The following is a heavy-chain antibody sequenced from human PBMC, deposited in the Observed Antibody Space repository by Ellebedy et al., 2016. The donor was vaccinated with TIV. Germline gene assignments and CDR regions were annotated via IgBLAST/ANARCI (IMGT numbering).Heavy chain of an antibody. V-gene: IGHV3-66*01. D-gene: IGHD2-21*01. CDR3: ARDPGGGGDFGDNWFDP. Sequence: GESLKISCEASGIIVSDYFMNWVRQAPGKGLEWVSVLYPDAKTNYTDSVNGRFIVSRDSSKNTLHLQMNSLTAEDTAVYYCARDPGGGGDFGDNWFDPWGQGTLVTVSS. CDR1: GIIVSDYF. J-gene: IGHJ5*02. CDR2: LYPDAKT.